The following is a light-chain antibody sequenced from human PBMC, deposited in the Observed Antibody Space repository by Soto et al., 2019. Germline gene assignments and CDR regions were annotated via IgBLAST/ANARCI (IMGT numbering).Light chain of an antibody. Sequence: QSVLTQPASVSGSPGQSITIPCTGTSSDVDLVSWYQQHPDKAPKLIIWEASKRPLGISNRFSGSKFGDTASLAISGLQAEDEAEYYCCSYAPFTTLPVFGGGTKLTVL. CDR3: CSYAPFTTLPV. J-gene: IGLJ3*02. CDR2: EAS. CDR1: SSDVDL. V-gene: IGLV2-23*01.